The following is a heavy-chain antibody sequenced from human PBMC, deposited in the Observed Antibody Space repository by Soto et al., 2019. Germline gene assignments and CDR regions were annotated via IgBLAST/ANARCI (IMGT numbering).Heavy chain of an antibody. V-gene: IGHV3-7*01. J-gene: IGHJ6*03. CDR3: ARDFGAARPYYYYYYMDV. CDR1: GFTFSSYW. D-gene: IGHD6-6*01. CDR2: IKQDGSEK. Sequence: EVQLVESGGGLVQPGGSLRLSCAASGFTFSSYWMSWVRQAPGKGREWVANIKQDGSEKYYLESVKGRFTISRDNAKNSLYLQMYSLRAEDTAVYYCARDFGAARPYYYYYYMDVWGKGTTVTVSS.